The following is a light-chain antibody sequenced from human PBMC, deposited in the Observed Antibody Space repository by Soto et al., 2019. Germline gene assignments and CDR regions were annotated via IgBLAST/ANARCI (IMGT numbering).Light chain of an antibody. Sequence: EIVLTQSPATLSLSPGERATLSCRASQSVSSYLAWYQQKPGQAPRLLIYDAANRATGIPARFSGSGSVTDFTLTISSLEPEDFAVYYCQQRSNWPITFGHGTRLEIK. CDR1: QSVSSY. V-gene: IGKV3-11*01. J-gene: IGKJ5*01. CDR2: DAA. CDR3: QQRSNWPIT.